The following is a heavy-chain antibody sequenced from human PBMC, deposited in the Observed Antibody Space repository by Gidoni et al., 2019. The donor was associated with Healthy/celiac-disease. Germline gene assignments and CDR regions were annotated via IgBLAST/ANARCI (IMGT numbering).Heavy chain of an antibody. J-gene: IGHJ4*02. V-gene: IGHV3-23*04. CDR1: GFTFSSYA. CDR3: ANSGAEVYANLDY. CDR2: ISGSGVST. D-gene: IGHD2-8*01. Sequence: EVQLVESGGGLVQPGGSLRLSCAAAGFTFSSYAMSWVRQAPGKGLEWVSAISGSGVSTYYAASVKGRFTISRDNSKNTLYLQMNSLRAEDTAVYYCANSGAEVYANLDYWGQGTLVTVSS.